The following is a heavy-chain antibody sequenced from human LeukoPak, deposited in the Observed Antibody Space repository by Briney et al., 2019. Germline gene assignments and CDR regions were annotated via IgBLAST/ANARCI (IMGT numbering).Heavy chain of an antibody. Sequence: QPGGSLRLFCAASGFTFSNYWMHWVRRAPGKGLVWVSRITSDASSTSYADSVKGRFTISRDNAKNTLYLRMNSLRAEDTAVYYCAREFNGQEAGAYGSGSYDVFDIWGQGTMVTVSS. CDR3: AREFNGQEAGAYGSGSYDVFDI. CDR2: ITSDASST. D-gene: IGHD3-10*01. CDR1: GFTFSNYW. J-gene: IGHJ3*02. V-gene: IGHV3-74*01.